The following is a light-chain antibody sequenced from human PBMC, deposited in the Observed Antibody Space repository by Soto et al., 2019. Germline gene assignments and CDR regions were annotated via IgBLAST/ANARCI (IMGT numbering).Light chain of an antibody. CDR1: QSVSTY. Sequence: EIVLTQSPATLSLSPGERGTLSCRASQSVSTYLAWYQQKPGQAPRLLIYDVSNRATGIPARFSGSGSGTDFTLTISGLEPEDFAVYYCQHRFSWPPAFGQGTKVDI. CDR3: QHRFSWPPA. CDR2: DVS. V-gene: IGKV3-11*01. J-gene: IGKJ1*01.